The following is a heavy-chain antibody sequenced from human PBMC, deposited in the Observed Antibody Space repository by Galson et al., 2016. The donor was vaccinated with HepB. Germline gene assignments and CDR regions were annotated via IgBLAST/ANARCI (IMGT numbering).Heavy chain of an antibody. CDR3: VRDNDWAFDY. V-gene: IGHV3-48*01. D-gene: IGHD1-1*01. Sequence: SLRLSCAASGFTFSNYAMNWVRQAPGKGLEWVSHNSRDSGIIDYADSVKGRFTVSRDNGKNSLFLQMSSLRAEDTAVYYRVRDNDWAFDYWGQGILVTV. J-gene: IGHJ4*02. CDR1: GFTFSNYA. CDR2: NSRDSGII.